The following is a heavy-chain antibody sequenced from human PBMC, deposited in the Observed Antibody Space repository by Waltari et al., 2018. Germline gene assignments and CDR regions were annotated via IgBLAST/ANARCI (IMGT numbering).Heavy chain of an antibody. CDR2: INHSGST. J-gene: IGHJ5*02. CDR3: ARGFIVGATTVWFDP. V-gene: IGHV4-34*01. CDR1: GGSFSGYY. D-gene: IGHD1-26*01. Sequence: QVQLQQWGAGLLKPSETLSLTCAVYGGSFSGYYWSWIRQPPGKGLEWIGEINHSGSTNYNPSLKSRVTISVDTSKNQFSLKLSSVTAADTAVYYCARGFIVGATTVWFDPWGQGTLVTVSS.